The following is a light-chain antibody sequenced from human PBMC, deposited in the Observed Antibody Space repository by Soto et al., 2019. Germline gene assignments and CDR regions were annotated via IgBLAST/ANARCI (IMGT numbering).Light chain of an antibody. CDR3: QSYDDPKI. CDR2: DNN. CDR1: SGSIASDY. J-gene: IGLJ2*01. V-gene: IGLV6-57*04. Sequence: NFMLTQPHSVSESPGKTVTISCTRSSGSIASDYVHWYQQRPGSAPTTLIYDNNLRPSGVPDRFSGSIDSSSNSASLTISGLKTEDEADYYFQSYDDPKIFGGGTKVTVL.